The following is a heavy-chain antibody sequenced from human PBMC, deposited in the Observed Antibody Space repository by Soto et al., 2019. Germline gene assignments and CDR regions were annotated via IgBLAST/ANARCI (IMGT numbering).Heavy chain of an antibody. CDR2: IYEGGRT. J-gene: IGHJ4*02. V-gene: IGHV4-30-4*08. D-gene: IGHD7-27*01. CDR1: GGSVSSADWN. Sequence: LQESGPGLVKPSQTLSLTCTVSGGSVSSADWNWSWIRQTPGKGLEWIGHIYEGGRTYSNPSLMSRATISLDTSKNLFSLNLKSVTAADTAVYYCTRGPSGDKVDFWGQGLLVTVSS. CDR3: TRGPSGDKVDF.